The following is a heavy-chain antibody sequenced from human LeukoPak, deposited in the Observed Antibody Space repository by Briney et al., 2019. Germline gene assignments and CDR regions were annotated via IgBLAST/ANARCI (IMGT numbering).Heavy chain of an antibody. CDR2: ISGSGGST. Sequence: GGSLRLSCAASGFTFSSYAMSWVRQAPGKGLEWVSAISGSGGSTYYADSVKGRFTISRDNSKTTLYLQMTSLRAEDTAVYYCAKEPASTYCNGGSCYTYYYGMDVWGQGTTVTVSS. CDR3: AKEPASTYCNGGSCYTYYYGMDV. J-gene: IGHJ6*02. D-gene: IGHD2-15*01. V-gene: IGHV3-23*01. CDR1: GFTFSSYA.